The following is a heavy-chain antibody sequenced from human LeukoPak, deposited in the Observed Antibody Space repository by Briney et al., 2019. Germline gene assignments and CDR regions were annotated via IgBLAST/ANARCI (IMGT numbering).Heavy chain of an antibody. J-gene: IGHJ6*03. D-gene: IGHD4-11*01. CDR2: VDHTGSI. CDR1: DDSITMYY. V-gene: IGHV4-59*01. Sequence: SETLSLTCTVSDDSITMYYWTWIRQPPGKGLEWIGYVDHTGSIKFNPSLNGRVSISRDTSNNFFSLRLRSVTAADTAVYFCARGRVSSSTWYSTYYYFFYMDFWGKGTTVTVSS. CDR3: ARGRVSSSTWYSTYYYFFYMDF.